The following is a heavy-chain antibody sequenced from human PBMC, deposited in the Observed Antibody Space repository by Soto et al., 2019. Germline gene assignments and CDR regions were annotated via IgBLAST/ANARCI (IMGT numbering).Heavy chain of an antibody. CDR1: GGSISSGGYY. CDR2: IYYSGST. V-gene: IGHV4-31*03. D-gene: IGHD3-22*01. Sequence: PSETLSLTCTVSGGSISSGGYYWSWIRQHPGKGLEWIGYIYYSGSTYYNPSLKSRVTISVDTSKNQFSLKLSSVTAADTAVYYCARESRYYDSSGYYYNFLDYWGQGTLVTVSS. J-gene: IGHJ4*02. CDR3: ARESRYYDSSGYYYNFLDY.